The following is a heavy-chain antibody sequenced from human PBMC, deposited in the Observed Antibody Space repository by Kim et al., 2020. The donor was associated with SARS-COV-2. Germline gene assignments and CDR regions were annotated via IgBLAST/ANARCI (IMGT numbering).Heavy chain of an antibody. D-gene: IGHD2-2*01. V-gene: IGHV4-59*01. CDR1: GGSISSYH. CDR2: IYYSGST. J-gene: IGHJ3*02. CDR3: AGYCSSTSCSVDI. Sequence: SETLSLTCTVSGGSISSYHWSWIRQPPGKGLEWIGYIYYSGSTNYNPSLKSRVTISVDTSKNQFSLKLSSVTAADTAVYYCAGYCSSTSCSVDIWGQGT.